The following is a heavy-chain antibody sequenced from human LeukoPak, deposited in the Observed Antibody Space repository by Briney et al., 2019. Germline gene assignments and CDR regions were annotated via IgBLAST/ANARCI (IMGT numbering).Heavy chain of an antibody. CDR2: IYHSGST. CDR3: ARDRYSSSWFDY. CDR1: GGSISSSNW. D-gene: IGHD6-13*01. Sequence: PQTLSLTCAVSGGSISSSNWWSWCRQPPGKGVEWSGGIYHSGSTNYNPSLKSRVTISVDKSKNQFSLKLSSVTAAGTAVYYCARDRYSSSWFDYWGQGTLVTVSS. V-gene: IGHV4-4*03. J-gene: IGHJ4*02.